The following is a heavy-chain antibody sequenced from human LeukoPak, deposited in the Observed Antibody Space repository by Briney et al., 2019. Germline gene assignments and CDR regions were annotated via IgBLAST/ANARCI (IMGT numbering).Heavy chain of an antibody. D-gene: IGHD3-9*01. V-gene: IGHV1-8*03. J-gene: IGHJ5*02. CDR1: GYTFTSYD. Sequence: ASVKVSCKASGYTFTSYDINWVRQATGHGLEWMGWMNPNSGNTGYAQKFQGRVTITRNTSISTAYMELSSLRSEDTAVYYCARGGSYYDILTGYYRFDPWGQGTLVTVSS. CDR2: MNPNSGNT. CDR3: ARGGSYYDILTGYYRFDP.